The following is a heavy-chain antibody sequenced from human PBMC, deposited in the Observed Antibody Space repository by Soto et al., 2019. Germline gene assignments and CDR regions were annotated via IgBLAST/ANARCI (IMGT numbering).Heavy chain of an antibody. CDR1: GGTFSSYA. CDR2: IIPIFGTA. CDR3: ARLDTAMATTVYYYYGMDV. J-gene: IGHJ6*02. Sequence: GASVKVSCKASGGTFSSYAISWVRQAPGQGLEWMGGIIPIFGTANYAQKFQGRVMITADKSTSTAYMELSSLRSEDTAVYYCARLDTAMATTVYYYYGMDVWGQGTTVTVPS. D-gene: IGHD5-18*01. V-gene: IGHV1-69*06.